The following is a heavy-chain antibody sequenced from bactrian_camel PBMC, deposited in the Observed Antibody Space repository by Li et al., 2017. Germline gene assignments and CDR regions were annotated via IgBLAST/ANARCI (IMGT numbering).Heavy chain of an antibody. Sequence: VQLVESGGGLVQPGGSLRLSCAASGFIFSTYVMSWVRQAPGKGLEWVSAVNSDGDSTYYTDSVKGRFTISRDNDKNILYLQMNNLTPEDTGVYYCADSTIASNENALSPDRYTYWGQGTQVTVS. J-gene: IGHJ4*01. CDR1: GFIFSTYV. CDR2: VNSDGDST. D-gene: IGHD4*01. CDR3: ADSTIASNENALSPDRYTY. V-gene: IGHV3S40*01.